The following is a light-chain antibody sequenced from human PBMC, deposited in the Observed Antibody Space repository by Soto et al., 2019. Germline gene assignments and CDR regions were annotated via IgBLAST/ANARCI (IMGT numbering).Light chain of an antibody. V-gene: IGKV3-15*01. Sequence: EIVMTQSPATLSVSPGERATLSCRASQSVRSNYLACYQQKPGQAPRLLIYDASTRATGIPARFSGSGSGTEFTLTISSLQSEDLAVYFCQQYSDWPLTFGPGTKVDI. CDR2: DAS. CDR3: QQYSDWPLT. CDR1: QSVRSN. J-gene: IGKJ3*01.